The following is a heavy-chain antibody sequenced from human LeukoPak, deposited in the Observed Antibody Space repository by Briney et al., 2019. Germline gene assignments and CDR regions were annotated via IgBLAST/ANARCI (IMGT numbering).Heavy chain of an antibody. J-gene: IGHJ4*02. CDR2: IYSGGST. Sequence: GGSLRLSCAASGFTVSSNYMSWVRQAPGRGLEWVSVIYSGGSTYYADSVKGRFTISRHNSKNTLYLQMNSLRAEDTAVYYCARVLGRAWGYYFDYWGQGTLVTVSS. CDR1: GFTVSSNY. CDR3: ARVLGRAWGYYFDY. V-gene: IGHV3-53*04. D-gene: IGHD3-16*01.